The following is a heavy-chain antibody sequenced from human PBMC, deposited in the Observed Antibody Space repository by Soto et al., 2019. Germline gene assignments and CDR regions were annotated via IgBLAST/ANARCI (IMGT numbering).Heavy chain of an antibody. CDR3: AHRLPTPSIAAAGNNWFDH. Sequence: QITLKESGPTLVKPTQTLTLTCTFSGFSLSTSGVGVGWIHQPPGKALEWLALIYWNDDKRYSLSLKSRITISKDTSKNQVVLTMTNMDTVDTATYYCAHRLPTPSIAAAGNNWFDHWGQGTLVTVSS. D-gene: IGHD6-13*01. CDR1: GFSLSTSGVG. J-gene: IGHJ5*02. V-gene: IGHV2-5*01. CDR2: IYWNDDK.